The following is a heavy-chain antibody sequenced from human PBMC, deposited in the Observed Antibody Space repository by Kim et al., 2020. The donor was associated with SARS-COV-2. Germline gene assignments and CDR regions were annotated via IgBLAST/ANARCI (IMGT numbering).Heavy chain of an antibody. CDR2: INPNTGGA. D-gene: IGHD6-25*01. CDR1: GYAFSDYS. J-gene: IGHJ4*03. V-gene: IGHV1-2*04. Sequence: ASVKVSCKASGYAFSDYSIHWVRQAPGQGLEWMGWINPNTGGAHYAQKFQGWVIITRDTSISTAYMGVTSLKADDTAVYYCARDVGGFDSSGYFCYWGQGTPVTVSS. CDR3: ARDVGGFDSSGYFCY.